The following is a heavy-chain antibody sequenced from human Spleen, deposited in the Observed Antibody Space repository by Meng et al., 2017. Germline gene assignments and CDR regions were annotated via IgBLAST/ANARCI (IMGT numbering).Heavy chain of an antibody. CDR3: AAGAAAADH. J-gene: IGHJ4*02. V-gene: IGHV3-15*01. CDR2: IKSNSDGGTT. D-gene: IGHD6-13*01. CDR1: GFSFTDAW. Sequence: GESLKISCVASGFSFTDAWMSWVRQAPGEGLEWVGRIKSNSDGGTTDYAAPVKGRFTISRDESKNTLYLQMNSLITEDTAVYFCAAGAAAADHWGQGTLVTVSS.